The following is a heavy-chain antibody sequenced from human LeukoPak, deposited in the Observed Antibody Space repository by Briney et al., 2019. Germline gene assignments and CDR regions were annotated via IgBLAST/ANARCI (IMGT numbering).Heavy chain of an antibody. CDR1: GYTFTGYY. D-gene: IGHD5-18*01. V-gene: IGHV1-2*04. CDR3: ARGGMRDTAMVLFDY. J-gene: IGHJ4*02. Sequence: GASVKVSCRASGYTFTGYYVHWVRQAPGQGLEWMGWINPNSGGTNYAQKFQGWVTMTRDTSISTAYMELSRLRSDDTAVYYCARGGMRDTAMVLFDYWGQGTLVTVSS. CDR2: INPNSGGT.